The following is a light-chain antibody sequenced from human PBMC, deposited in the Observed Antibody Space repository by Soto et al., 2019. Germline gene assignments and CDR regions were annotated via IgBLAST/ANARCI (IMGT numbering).Light chain of an antibody. Sequence: EVVLTQSPVTLSLSPGERATLSCRASQSFRGLLAWYQQKPGQAPRLLIYDAYNRATGIPPRFSGSGSGTDFTLTISSLEPEDSAVYYCHQRQSWPRTFGQGTKVDIK. CDR2: DAY. J-gene: IGKJ1*01. V-gene: IGKV3-11*01. CDR1: QSFRGL. CDR3: HQRQSWPRT.